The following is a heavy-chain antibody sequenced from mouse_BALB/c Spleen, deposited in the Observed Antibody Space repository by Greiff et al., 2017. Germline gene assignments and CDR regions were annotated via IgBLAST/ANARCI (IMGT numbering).Heavy chain of an antibody. J-gene: IGHJ2*01. D-gene: IGHD2-1*01. CDR2: IDPSDSET. V-gene: IGHV1S126*01. Sequence: VKLMESGPQLVRPGASVKISCKASGYSFTSYWMHWVKQRPGQGLEWIGMIDPSDSETRLNQKFKDKATLTVDKSSSTAYMQLSSPTSEDSAVYYCARGWGNPYFDYWGQGTTLTVSS. CDR1: GYSFTSYW. CDR3: ARGWGNPYFDY.